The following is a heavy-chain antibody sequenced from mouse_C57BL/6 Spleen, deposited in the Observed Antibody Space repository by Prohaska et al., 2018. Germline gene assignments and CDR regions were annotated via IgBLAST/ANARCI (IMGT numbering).Heavy chain of an antibody. Sequence: EKSLEWIGVINPYNGGTSYNQKFKGKATLTVDKSSSTAYMELNSLTSEDSAVYYCARYSYGSSYDYYAMDYWGQGTSVTVSS. D-gene: IGHD1-1*01. CDR3: ARYSYGSSYDYYAMDY. J-gene: IGHJ4*01. CDR2: INPYNGGT. V-gene: IGHV1-19*01.